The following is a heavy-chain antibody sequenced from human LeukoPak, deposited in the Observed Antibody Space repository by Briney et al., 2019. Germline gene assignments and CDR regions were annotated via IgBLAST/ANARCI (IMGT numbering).Heavy chain of an antibody. CDR2: MNPNSGNT. J-gene: IGHJ5*02. Sequence: ASVKVSCKASGYTFTSYDINWVRLATGQGLEWMGWMNPNSGNTGYAQKFQGRVTMTRNTSISTAYMELSSLRSEDTAVYYCASRRLGYCSGGSCLNWFDPWGQGTLVTVSS. CDR1: GYTFTSYD. CDR3: ASRRLGYCSGGSCLNWFDP. D-gene: IGHD2-15*01. V-gene: IGHV1-8*01.